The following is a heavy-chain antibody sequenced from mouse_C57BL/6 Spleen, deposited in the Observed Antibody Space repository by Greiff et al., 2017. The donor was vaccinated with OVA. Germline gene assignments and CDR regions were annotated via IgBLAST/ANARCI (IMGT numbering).Heavy chain of an antibody. CDR3: ARSGYGYDVGTWFAY. CDR1: GYTFTSYW. CDR2: IYPGSGST. Sequence: VQLQQPGAELVKPGASVKMSCKASGYTFTSYWITWVKQRPGQGLEWIGDIYPGSGSTNYNEKFKSKATLTVDTSSSTAYMQLSSLTSEDSAVYYCARSGYGYDVGTWFAYWGQGTLVTVSA. D-gene: IGHD2-2*01. V-gene: IGHV1-55*01. J-gene: IGHJ3*01.